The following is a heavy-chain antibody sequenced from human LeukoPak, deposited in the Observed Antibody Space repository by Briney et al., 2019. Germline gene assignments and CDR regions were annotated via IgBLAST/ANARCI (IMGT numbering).Heavy chain of an antibody. D-gene: IGHD4-17*01. CDR2: IWYDGEKK. CDR3: ARNRFDYGDYEFSMDV. J-gene: IGHJ6*02. CDR1: GFGFNTYG. Sequence: GGSLRLSCVASGFGFNTYGMHWVRQAPGKGLEWVAVIWYDGEKKYYSDSVKGRFTASRDNSKNTVYLQMNSLKASDTAMYYCARNRFDYGDYEFSMDVWGQGTTVTVSS. V-gene: IGHV3-33*01.